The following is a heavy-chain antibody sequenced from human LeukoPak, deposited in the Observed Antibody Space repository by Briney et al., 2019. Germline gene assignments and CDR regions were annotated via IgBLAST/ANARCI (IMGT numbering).Heavy chain of an antibody. J-gene: IGHJ5*02. CDR2: IIPIFGTA. CDR1: GGTFSSYA. Sequence: SVKVSCKASGGTFSSYAISWVRQAPGQGLEWMGGIIPIFGTANYAQKFQGRVTITADESTSTAYMELSSLRSGDTAVYYCARDGLVGATINWFDPWGQGTLVTVSS. D-gene: IGHD1-26*01. CDR3: ARDGLVGATINWFDP. V-gene: IGHV1-69*13.